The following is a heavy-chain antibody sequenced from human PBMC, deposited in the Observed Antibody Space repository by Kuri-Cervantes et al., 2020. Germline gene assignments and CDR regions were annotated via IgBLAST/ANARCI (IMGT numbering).Heavy chain of an antibody. J-gene: IGHJ4*02. Sequence: SETLSLTCNVSGGSISSGSYYWGWIRQPPGKGLEWIGTIHYSGTTYYNPSLKSRVTISVDTSKNQFSLKLSSVTAADTAVYYCARLCGGDCNQGTFDHWGQGTLVTVSS. CDR1: GGSISSGSYY. CDR2: IHYSGTT. CDR3: ARLCGGDCNQGTFDH. V-gene: IGHV4-39*07. D-gene: IGHD2-21*02.